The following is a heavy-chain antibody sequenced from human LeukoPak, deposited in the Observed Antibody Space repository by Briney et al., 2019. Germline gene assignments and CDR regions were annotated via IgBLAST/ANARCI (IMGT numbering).Heavy chain of an antibody. CDR2: IGTAGDT. CDR3: AREPGSYFGYYGMDV. CDR1: GFTFSSYD. Sequence: GSLRLSCAASGFTFSSYDMHWVRQATGKGLEWVSAIGTAGDTYYPGSVKGRFTISRENAKNSLCLQMNSLRAEDTAVYYCAREPGSYFGYYGMDVWGQGTTVTVSS. D-gene: IGHD1-26*01. V-gene: IGHV3-13*01. J-gene: IGHJ6*02.